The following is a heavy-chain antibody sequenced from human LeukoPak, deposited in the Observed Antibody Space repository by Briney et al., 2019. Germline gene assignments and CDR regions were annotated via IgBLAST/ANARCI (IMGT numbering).Heavy chain of an antibody. CDR1: GDSISSGGYS. J-gene: IGHJ4*02. D-gene: IGHD2-15*01. CDR3: ARAGWYTLDN. CDR2: IHDSGST. V-gene: IGHV4-30-4*07. Sequence: SETLSLTCAVSGDSISSGGYSWSWIRQTPGKGLEWIAYIHDSGSTYNNPSLKTRLSISIDTSKNQFSLKLNSVTAADTAVYYCARAGWYTLDNWGQGTLVTVSS.